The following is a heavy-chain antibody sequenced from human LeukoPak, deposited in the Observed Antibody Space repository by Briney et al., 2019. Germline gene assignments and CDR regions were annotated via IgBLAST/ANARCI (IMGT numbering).Heavy chain of an antibody. Sequence: PSETLSLTCTVSGGSISSSSYFWGWIRQPPGKGLEWIGSIYYSGSTYYNPSLKSRVTISVDKSKNHFSLRLSSVTAADTAVYYCARNTARVEDYWGQGTLVTVSS. J-gene: IGHJ4*02. V-gene: IGHV4-39*07. CDR2: IYYSGST. CDR3: ARNTARVEDY. D-gene: IGHD5-18*01. CDR1: GGSISSSSYF.